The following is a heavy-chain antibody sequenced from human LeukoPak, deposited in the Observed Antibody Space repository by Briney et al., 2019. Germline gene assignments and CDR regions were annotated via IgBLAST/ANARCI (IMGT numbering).Heavy chain of an antibody. CDR3: ARDPGEDTTFDS. D-gene: IGHD1-1*01. J-gene: IGHJ4*02. CDR1: GFTFSGYW. CDR2: ISSDGTDA. Sequence: GGSLRLSCAASGFTFSGYWTHWVRQIPGKGLVWVSRISSDGTDASYADSVEGRFTISRDNAKNTLYLQLNNLGDEDTGVYFCARDPGEDTTFDSWGQGTLVTVSA. V-gene: IGHV3-74*01.